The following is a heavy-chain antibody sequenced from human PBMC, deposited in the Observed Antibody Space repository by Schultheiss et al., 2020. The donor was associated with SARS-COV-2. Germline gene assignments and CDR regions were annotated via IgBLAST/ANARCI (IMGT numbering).Heavy chain of an antibody. D-gene: IGHD6-6*01. CDR3: ARGLEAAQEAFDI. CDR2: IYYSGST. Sequence: SETLSLTCAVYGGSFSGYYWSWIRQPAGKGLEWIGYIYYSGSTNYNPSLKSRVTISVDKSKNQFSLKLSSVTAADTAVYYCARGLEAAQEAFDIWGQGTMVTVSS. J-gene: IGHJ3*02. V-gene: IGHV4-59*12. CDR1: GGSFSGYY.